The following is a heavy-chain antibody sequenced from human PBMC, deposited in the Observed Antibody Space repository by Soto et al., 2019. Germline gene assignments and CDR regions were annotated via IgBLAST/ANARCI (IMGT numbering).Heavy chain of an antibody. CDR2: ISSNGGST. CDR3: ARSEPGPKYYFDY. J-gene: IGHJ4*02. Sequence: GGSLRLSCAASGFTFSSYAMHWVRQAPGKGLEYVSAISSNGGSTYYANSVKGRFTISRDNSRNTLYLQMGSLRAEAMAVYYCARSEPGPKYYFDYWGQGTLVTVSS. D-gene: IGHD1-1*01. CDR1: GFTFSSYA. V-gene: IGHV3-64*01.